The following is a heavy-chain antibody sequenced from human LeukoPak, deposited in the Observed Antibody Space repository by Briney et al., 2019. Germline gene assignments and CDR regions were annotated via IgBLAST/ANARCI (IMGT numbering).Heavy chain of an antibody. D-gene: IGHD3-3*01. CDR3: ARGLRFLEVGRFDP. CDR2: MNPNSGNT. V-gene: IGHV1-8*01. CDR1: GYTFTSYD. Sequence: ASVKVSCKASGYTFTSYDINWVRQATGQALEWMGWMNPNSGNTGYAQKFQGRVTMTSNTSISTAYMELSSLRSEDTAVYYCARGLRFLEVGRFDPWGQGTLVTVSS. J-gene: IGHJ5*02.